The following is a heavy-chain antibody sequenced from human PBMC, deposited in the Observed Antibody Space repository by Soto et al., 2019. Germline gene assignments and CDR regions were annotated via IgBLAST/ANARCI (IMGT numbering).Heavy chain of an antibody. V-gene: IGHV4-39*01. Sequence: QLQLQESGPGLVKPSETLSLTCTVSGGSISSGRYSWGWIRQPPGKGLECIGSIYYSGSTYYNPSLKSRVTIAVYTSKTQFSLKLSSVTAADTAVYYCARATDWYDTFDIWGQGTMVTVSS. J-gene: IGHJ3*02. CDR3: ARATDWYDTFDI. CDR1: GGSISSGRYS. CDR2: IYYSGST. D-gene: IGHD3-9*01.